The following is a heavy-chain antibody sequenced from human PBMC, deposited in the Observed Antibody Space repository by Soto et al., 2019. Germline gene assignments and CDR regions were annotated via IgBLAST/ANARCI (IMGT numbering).Heavy chain of an antibody. CDR3: ARLVYDTRLNYMYFDF. CDR1: GVSLTSGNW. J-gene: IGHJ4*02. CDR2: IFHDGTA. V-gene: IGHV4-4*02. D-gene: IGHD3-10*01. Sequence: SETLSLTCAVSGVSLTSGNWWTWVRQSPQRGLEYIGEIFHDGTANYYPSFERRVAMSVDTSRNQFSLKLTSVTAADTAVYFCARLVYDTRLNYMYFDFWGPGTLVTSPQ.